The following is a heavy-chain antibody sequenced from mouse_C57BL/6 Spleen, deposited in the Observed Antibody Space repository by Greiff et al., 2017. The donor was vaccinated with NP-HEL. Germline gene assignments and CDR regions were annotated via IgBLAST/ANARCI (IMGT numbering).Heavy chain of an antibody. CDR1: GYTFTDYY. V-gene: IGHV1-26*01. D-gene: IGHD2-3*01. J-gene: IGHJ2*01. Sequence: EVQLQQSGPELVKPGASVKISCKASGYTFTDYYMNWVKQSHGKSLEWIGDINPNNGGTSYNQKFKGKATLTVDKSSSTAYMELRSLTSEDSAVYYCARKGDGYYPYFDYWGQGTTLTVSS. CDR3: ARKGDGYYPYFDY. CDR2: INPNNGGT.